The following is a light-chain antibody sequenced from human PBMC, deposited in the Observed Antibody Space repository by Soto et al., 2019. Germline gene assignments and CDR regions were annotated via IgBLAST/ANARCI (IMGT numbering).Light chain of an antibody. Sequence: QAVVTQPPSVSGAPGQRVTISCTGSSSNIGAGYDVHWYQHLPGTAPKLLIFGNTNRPSGVPDRFSGSKSGTSASLAITGLQAEDEADYYCQSYDSSLSGVLFGGGTKVTVL. J-gene: IGLJ2*01. CDR1: SSNIGAGYD. V-gene: IGLV1-40*01. CDR3: QSYDSSLSGVL. CDR2: GNT.